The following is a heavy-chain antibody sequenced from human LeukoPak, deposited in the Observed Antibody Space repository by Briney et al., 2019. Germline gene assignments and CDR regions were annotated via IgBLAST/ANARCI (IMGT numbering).Heavy chain of an antibody. D-gene: IGHD3-16*01. Sequence: ASVKVSCKASGYTFTSYDINWVRQATGQGLEWMGWMNPNSGNTGYAQKFQGRVTITRNTSISTAYMELSSLRSEDTAVYYCARGREYDYVWVLGYWGQGTLVTVSS. CDR2: MNPNSGNT. V-gene: IGHV1-8*03. CDR1: GYTFTSYD. CDR3: ARGREYDYVWVLGY. J-gene: IGHJ4*02.